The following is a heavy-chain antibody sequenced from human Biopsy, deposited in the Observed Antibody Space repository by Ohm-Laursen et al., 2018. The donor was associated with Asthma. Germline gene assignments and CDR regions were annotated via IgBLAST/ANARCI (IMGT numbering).Heavy chain of an antibody. D-gene: IGHD3-16*02. CDR3: AKVRSDWVIAESFDY. J-gene: IGHJ4*02. V-gene: IGHV3-9*01. Sequence: SLRLSCSASGFKFDEYTMHWVRQAPGKGLEWVSGISWNSATIGYADSVEGRFTTSRDNAKNSVFLHMDSLRPEDTAFYYCAKVRSDWVIAESFDYWGQGVLVTVSS. CDR1: GFKFDEYT. CDR2: ISWNSATI.